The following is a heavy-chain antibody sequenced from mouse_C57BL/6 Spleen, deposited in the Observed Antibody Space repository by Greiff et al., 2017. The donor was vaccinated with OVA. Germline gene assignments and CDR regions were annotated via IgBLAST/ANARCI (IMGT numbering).Heavy chain of an antibody. Sequence: QVQLQQPGAELVKPGASVKLSCKASGYTFTSYWMQWVKQRPGQGLEWIGEIDPSDSYTNYNQKFKGKATLTVDTSSSTAYMQLSSLTSEDSAVYYCASWGNYSDYWGQGTTRTVSS. CDR2: IDPSDSYT. J-gene: IGHJ2*01. CDR3: ASWGNYSDY. V-gene: IGHV1-50*01. CDR1: GYTFTSYW.